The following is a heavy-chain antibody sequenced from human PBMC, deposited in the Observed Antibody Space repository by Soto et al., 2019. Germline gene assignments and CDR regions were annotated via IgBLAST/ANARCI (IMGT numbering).Heavy chain of an antibody. CDR2: ISAYNGNT. CDR3: ARDFTRWPPDGVDS. D-gene: IGHD3-16*01. CDR1: GFTFTRYA. Sequence: QVDLVQSGAEVKMPGASVKVSCKASGFTFTRYAFTWMRQAPGQGLEWMGWISAYNGNTNYARNFRGRVTMTTDSSTSTVYMELGSLISDDTAVYFCARDFTRWPPDGVDSWGQGILVSVSA. V-gene: IGHV1-18*01. J-gene: IGHJ4*02.